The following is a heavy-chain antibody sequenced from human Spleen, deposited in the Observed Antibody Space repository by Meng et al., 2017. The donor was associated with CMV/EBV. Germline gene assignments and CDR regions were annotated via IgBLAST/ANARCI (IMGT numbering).Heavy chain of an antibody. CDR3: AKDLEVRGVLNY. J-gene: IGHJ4*02. CDR1: GFTFSSYW. Sequence: GESLKISCAASGFTFSSYWMHWVRQAPGKGLVWVSRINSDGSSTSYADSVKGRFTISRDNAKNTLYLQMNSLRAEDTAVYYCAKDLEVRGVLNYWGQGTLVTVSS. D-gene: IGHD3-10*01. V-gene: IGHV3-74*01. CDR2: INSDGSST.